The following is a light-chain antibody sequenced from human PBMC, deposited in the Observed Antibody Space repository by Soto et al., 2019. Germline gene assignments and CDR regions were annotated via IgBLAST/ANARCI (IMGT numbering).Light chain of an antibody. Sequence: QSALTQPASVAGSPGQSITISCTGTSRDVGYYNFVSWYQQHPGKAPKLMIYEVSNRPSAVSNRFSGSKSGNTASLTISGLQAEDEADYYCSSYTSSNTWVFGGGTKLTVL. CDR2: EVS. J-gene: IGLJ3*02. V-gene: IGLV2-14*01. CDR1: SRDVGYYNF. CDR3: SSYTSSNTWV.